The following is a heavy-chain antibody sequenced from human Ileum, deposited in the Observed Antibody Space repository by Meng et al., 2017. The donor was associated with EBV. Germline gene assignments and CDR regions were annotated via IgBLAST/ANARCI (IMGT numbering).Heavy chain of an antibody. CDR2: MNSYTGNA. V-gene: IGHV1-8*01. Sequence: LRPVTWGAVITKPGASSKVSDKASGTPSIKHAINWGGQAAGQGLDSIGWMNSYTGNAGYAQKFRGRVTMTRDTSINTAYLEVISLTSEDTAVYYCARGSGAGGRDWFDPWGQGTLVTVSS. J-gene: IGHJ5*02. CDR1: GTPSIKHA. CDR3: ARGSGAGGRDWFDP. D-gene: IGHD3-16*01.